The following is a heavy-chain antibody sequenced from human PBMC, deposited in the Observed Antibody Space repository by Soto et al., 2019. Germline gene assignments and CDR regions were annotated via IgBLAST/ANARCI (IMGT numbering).Heavy chain of an antibody. D-gene: IGHD6-13*01. CDR1: GGNGVSDGRC. Sequence: SETQCLTNTVAGGNGVSDGRCWSWIRQPPGKRLEWIGYIFYSGSTDYNPSLKSRVTISGDTSKNQFSLKVSSVTAADTAVYYCARGTSWQLPFDYWGQGTLVTRPS. J-gene: IGHJ4*02. CDR3: ARGTSWQLPFDY. V-gene: IGHV4-61*08. CDR2: IFYSGST.